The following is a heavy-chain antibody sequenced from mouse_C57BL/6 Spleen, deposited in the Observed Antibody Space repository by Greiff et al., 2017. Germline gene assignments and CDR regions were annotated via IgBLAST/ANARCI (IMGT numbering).Heavy chain of an antibody. J-gene: IGHJ4*01. CDR3: ARSRNYYGSYYAMDD. D-gene: IGHD1-1*01. V-gene: IGHV1-54*01. Sequence: QVQLQQSGAELVRPGTSVKVSCKASGYAFTNYLIDWVKQRPGQGLEWIGVINPGSGGTNYNEKFKGKATLTADKSSSTAYMQLSSLTSEDSAVYVCARSRNYYGSYYAMDDWGQGTSVTVSS. CDR2: INPGSGGT. CDR1: GYAFTNYL.